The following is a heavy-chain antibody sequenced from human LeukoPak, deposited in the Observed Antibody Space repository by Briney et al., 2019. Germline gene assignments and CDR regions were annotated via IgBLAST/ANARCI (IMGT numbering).Heavy chain of an antibody. V-gene: IGHV4-59*01. Sequence: PSETLSLTCTVSGGSISSYYWSWIRQPPGKGLEWIGYIYYSGSTNYNPPLKSRVTISVDTSKNQFSLKLSSVTAADTAVYYCARGRKAWYFDLWGRGTLVTVSS. CDR1: GGSISSYY. CDR2: IYYSGST. CDR3: ARGRKAWYFDL. J-gene: IGHJ2*01. D-gene: IGHD1-14*01.